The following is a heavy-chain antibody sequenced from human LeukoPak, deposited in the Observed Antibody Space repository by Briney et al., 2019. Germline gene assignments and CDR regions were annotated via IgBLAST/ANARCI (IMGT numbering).Heavy chain of an antibody. CDR1: GFTFDDYA. D-gene: IGHD1-26*01. CDR2: ISWNSGSI. CDR3: AKDNAVIVGATYLDY. Sequence: GGSLRLSCAASGFTFDDYAMHWVRQAPGKGLEWVSGISWNSGSIGYADSVEGRFTISRDNAKNSLYLQMNSLRAEDTALYYCAKDNAVIVGATYLDYWGQGTLVTVSS. V-gene: IGHV3-9*01. J-gene: IGHJ4*02.